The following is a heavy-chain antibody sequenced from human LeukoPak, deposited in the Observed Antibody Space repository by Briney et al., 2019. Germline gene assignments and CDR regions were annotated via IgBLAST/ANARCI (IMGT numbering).Heavy chain of an antibody. V-gene: IGHV3-48*04. Sequence: GGSLRLSCAASGFTFSSYSMNWVRQAPGKGLEWVSYISSSSSTIYYADSVKGRFTISRDNAKNSLYMQMSSLRAEDTAVYYCARGDDSWAYLNWFDPWGQGTLVTVSS. D-gene: IGHD2-15*01. J-gene: IGHJ5*02. CDR2: ISSSSSTI. CDR3: ARGDDSWAYLNWFDP. CDR1: GFTFSSYS.